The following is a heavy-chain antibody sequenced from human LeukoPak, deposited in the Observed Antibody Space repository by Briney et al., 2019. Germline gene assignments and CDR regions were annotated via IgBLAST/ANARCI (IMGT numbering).Heavy chain of an antibody. D-gene: IGHD6-19*01. CDR2: INPNSGGT. CDR3: ARDSVAVAGTKILFGY. J-gene: IGHJ4*02. CDR1: GYTFTGYY. V-gene: IGHV1-2*02. Sequence: ASVKVSCKASGYTFTGYYIHWVRQAPGQGLEWMGWINPNSGGTNYAQKFQGRVTMTRDTSISTAYMELSRLRSDDTAVYYCARDSVAVAGTKILFGYWGQGTLATVSS.